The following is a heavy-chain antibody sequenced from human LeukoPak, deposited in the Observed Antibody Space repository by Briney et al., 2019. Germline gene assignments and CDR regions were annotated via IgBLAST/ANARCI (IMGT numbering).Heavy chain of an antibody. Sequence: GGSLRLSCAASGFTFRDHYMDWVRQAPGKGLEWVGRTRNKINSYTTEYAASVKGRFTISRDDSKNSLYLQMNSLKTEDTAVYYCARVAYGDYYFDYWGQGTLVTVSS. CDR2: TRNKINSYTT. CDR1: GFTFRDHY. V-gene: IGHV3-72*01. J-gene: IGHJ4*02. D-gene: IGHD4-17*01. CDR3: ARVAYGDYYFDY.